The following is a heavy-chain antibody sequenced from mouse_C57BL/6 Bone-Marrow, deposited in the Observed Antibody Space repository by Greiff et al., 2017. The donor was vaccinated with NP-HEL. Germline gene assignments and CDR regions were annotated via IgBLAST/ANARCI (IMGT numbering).Heavy chain of an antibody. CDR3: ARSPWFAY. CDR1: GFTFTDYY. Sequence: EVKLMESGGGLVQPGGSLSLSCAASGFTFTDYYMSWVRQPPGKALEWLGFIRNKANGYTTEYSASVKGRFTISRDKSQSILYLQMHALRAEDSATYYCARSPWFAYWGQGTLVTVSA. V-gene: IGHV7-3*01. J-gene: IGHJ3*01. CDR2: IRNKANGYTT.